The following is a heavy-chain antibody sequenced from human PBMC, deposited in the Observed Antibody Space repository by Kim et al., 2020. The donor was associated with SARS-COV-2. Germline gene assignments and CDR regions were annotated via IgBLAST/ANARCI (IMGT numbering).Heavy chain of an antibody. J-gene: IGHJ6*01. Sequence: GGSLRLSCAASGFLFTTYGMSWVRQAPGKGPEWVSSVKNSGTRTYYADSVKGRFTISRDNSRNTVFLQMNSLRAEDTAIYYCAKGYCGDKDCYYGMDVWG. CDR1: GFLFTTYG. CDR3: AKGYCGDKDCYYGMDV. D-gene: IGHD2-21*01. V-gene: IGHV3-23*01. CDR2: VKNSGTRT.